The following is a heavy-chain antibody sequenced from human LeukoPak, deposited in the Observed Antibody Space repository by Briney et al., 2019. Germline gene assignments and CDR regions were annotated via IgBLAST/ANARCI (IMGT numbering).Heavy chain of an antibody. V-gene: IGHV4-39*01. Sequence: SETLSLTCTVSGASINSSNFYWGWIRQPPGKGLEWIANIYDRGSTYYNPSLKSRVTISVDTSKNQFSLRLSSVTAADTAVYYCARRGDYYDSSGYYYFDYWGQGTLVTVSS. D-gene: IGHD3-22*01. CDR1: GASINSSNFY. J-gene: IGHJ4*02. CDR2: IYDRGST. CDR3: ARRGDYYDSSGYYYFDY.